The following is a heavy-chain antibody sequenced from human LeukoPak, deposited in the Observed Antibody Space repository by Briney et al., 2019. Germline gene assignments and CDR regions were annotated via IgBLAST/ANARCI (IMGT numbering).Heavy chain of an antibody. V-gene: IGHV4-34*01. CDR1: GGSFSGYY. CDR3: ARARRGTVDP. CDR2: INHSGST. J-gene: IGHJ5*02. Sequence: SSETLSLTCAVYGGSFSGYYWSWIRQPPGKGLEWIGEINHSGSTNYNPSLKSRVTMSVDTAKNQFSMKLSSVTAADTAVYYCARARRGTVDPWGQGTLVTVSS.